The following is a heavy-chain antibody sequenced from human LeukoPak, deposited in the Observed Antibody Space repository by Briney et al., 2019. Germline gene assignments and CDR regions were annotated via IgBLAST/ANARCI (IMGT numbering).Heavy chain of an antibody. J-gene: IGHJ4*02. CDR1: GGSITTTNY. V-gene: IGHV4-4*02. CDR2: ISLSGYT. Sequence: SETLSLTCGVSGGSITTTNYWCWVRQSAGGGLEWMGEISLSGYTGFTPSLRGRVTMSPDESKNHLSLTLTSVTAADTAIYYCSRESGPYSPFGHWGQGILVTVTT. CDR3: SRESGPYSPFGH. D-gene: IGHD1-26*01.